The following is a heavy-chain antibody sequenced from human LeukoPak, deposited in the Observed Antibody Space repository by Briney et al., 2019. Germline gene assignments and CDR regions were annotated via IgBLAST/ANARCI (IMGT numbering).Heavy chain of an antibody. V-gene: IGHV4-39*02. CDR1: GGSISSSSYY. CDR2: IYYSGST. D-gene: IGHD3-22*01. CDR3: ARGMFSTMIVVVIRGTFDY. J-gene: IGHJ4*02. Sequence: SETLSLTCTVSGGSISSSSYYWGWIRQPPGKGLEWIGSIYYSGSTYYNPSLKSRATISVDTSKNHFSLKLSSVTAADTAVYYCARGMFSTMIVVVIRGTFDYWGQGTLVTVSS.